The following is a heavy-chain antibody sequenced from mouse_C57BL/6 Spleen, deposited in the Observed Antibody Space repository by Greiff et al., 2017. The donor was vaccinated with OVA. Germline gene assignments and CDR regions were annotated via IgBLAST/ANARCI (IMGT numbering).Heavy chain of an antibody. CDR2: IDPSDSYT. J-gene: IGHJ3*01. CDR3: ARWGYYDYEFAY. CDR1: GYTFTSYW. V-gene: IGHV1-69*01. Sequence: QVQLQQPGAELVMPGASVKLSCKASGYTFTSYWMHWVKQRPGQGLEWIGEIDPSDSYTNYNQKFKGKSTLTVDKSSSTAYMELSSLTSEDSAVYYCARWGYYDYEFAYWGQGTLVTVSA. D-gene: IGHD2-4*01.